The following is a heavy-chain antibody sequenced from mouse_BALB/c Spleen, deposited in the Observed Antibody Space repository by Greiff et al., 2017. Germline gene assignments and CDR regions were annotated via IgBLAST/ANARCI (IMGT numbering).Heavy chain of an antibody. CDR1: GYAFSSYW. J-gene: IGHJ2*01. CDR2: IYPGDGDT. V-gene: IGHV1-80*01. CDR3: ARETTVVARALDY. D-gene: IGHD1-1*01. Sequence: VQLQQSGAELVRPGSSVKISCKASGYAFSSYWMNWVKQRPGQGLEWIGQIYPGDGDTNYNGKFKGKATLTADKSSSTAYMQLSSLTSEDSAVYFCARETTVVARALDYWGQGTTLTVSS.